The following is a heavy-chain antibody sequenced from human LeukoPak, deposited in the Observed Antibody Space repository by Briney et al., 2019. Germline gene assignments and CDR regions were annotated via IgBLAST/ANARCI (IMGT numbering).Heavy chain of an antibody. CDR2: IYYSGSS. CDR1: GGSISSSSYY. J-gene: IGHJ4*02. D-gene: IGHD1-26*01. CDR3: ARAPLGRVGVRGYFDY. V-gene: IGHV4-39*07. Sequence: PSETLSLTCTVSGGSISSSSYYWGWIRQPPGKGLEWIGSIYYSGSSYYNPTLKSRVTISVDTSKNQFSLKLSSVTAADTAVYYCARAPLGRVGVRGYFDYWGQGTLVTVSS.